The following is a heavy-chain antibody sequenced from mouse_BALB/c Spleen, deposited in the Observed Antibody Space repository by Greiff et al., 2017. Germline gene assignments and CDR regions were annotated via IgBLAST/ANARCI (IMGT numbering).Heavy chain of an antibody. CDR2: ISYSGST. CDR1: GYSITSDYA. V-gene: IGHV3-2*02. CDR3: ARSTHYYAMDY. Sequence: DVKLVESGPGLVKPSQSLSLTCTVTGYSITSDYAWTWIRQFPGNKLEWMGYISYSGSTSYNPSLKSRISITRDTSKNQFFLQLNSVTTEDTATYYCARSTHYYAMDYWGQGTSVTVSS. J-gene: IGHJ4*01.